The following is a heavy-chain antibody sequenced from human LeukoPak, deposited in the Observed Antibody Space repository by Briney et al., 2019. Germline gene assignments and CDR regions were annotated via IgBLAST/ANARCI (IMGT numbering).Heavy chain of an antibody. CDR1: GGSISSSSYY. J-gene: IGHJ3*02. D-gene: IGHD1-26*01. CDR3: ARDRWGYWNSGSYQEWGSDAFDI. Sequence: SETLSLTCTVSGGSISSSSYYWGWIRQHPGKGLEWIGYIYYSGSSYYNPSLRSRVTISVDTSKNHFSLKLSSVTAADTAVYYCARDRWGYWNSGSYQEWGSDAFDIWGQGTMVTVSS. CDR2: IYYSGSS. V-gene: IGHV4-31*03.